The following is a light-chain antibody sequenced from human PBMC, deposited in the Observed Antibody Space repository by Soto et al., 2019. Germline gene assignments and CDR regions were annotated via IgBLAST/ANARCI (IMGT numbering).Light chain of an antibody. V-gene: IGLV1-40*01. CDR1: SSNIGAGYN. CDR3: QSYDSSLTDVV. CDR2: TNN. Sequence: QSVLTQPPSVSGAPGQRVTISCTGSSSNIGAGYNVHWYQLLPGTAPKLLIYTNNNRPSGVPDRFSGSKSGTSASLAITGLQAEDEADYYCQSYDSSLTDVVFGGGTQLTFL. J-gene: IGLJ2*01.